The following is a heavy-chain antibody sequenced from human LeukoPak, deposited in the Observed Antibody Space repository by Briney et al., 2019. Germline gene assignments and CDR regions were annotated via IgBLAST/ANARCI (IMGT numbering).Heavy chain of an antibody. D-gene: IGHD3-16*01. V-gene: IGHV3-30-3*01. CDR3: ARERYNYVYFDY. Sequence: PGRSLRLSCAASGFTFSSYAMHWVRQAPGKGLEWVAVISYDGSNKYHADSVKGRFTISRDNSKSTLYLQMNSLRAEDTAVYFCARERYNYVYFDYWGQGTLVTVSS. CDR1: GFTFSSYA. CDR2: ISYDGSNK. J-gene: IGHJ4*02.